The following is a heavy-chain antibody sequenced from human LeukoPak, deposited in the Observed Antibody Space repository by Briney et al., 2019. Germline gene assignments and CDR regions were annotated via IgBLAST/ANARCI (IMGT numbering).Heavy chain of an antibody. J-gene: IGHJ6*02. Sequence: ASVKVSCKASEYTFTGYYLHWVRQAPGQGLELMGCINPGSGGTNYAQKFQDRVTMTRDMYISTAYMELSSLRYDDTAVYYCARGGFVVAPPLAVWGQGTTVTVSS. CDR2: INPGSGGT. V-gene: IGHV1-2*02. CDR1: EYTFTGYY. CDR3: ARGGFVVAPPLAV. D-gene: IGHD3-3*01.